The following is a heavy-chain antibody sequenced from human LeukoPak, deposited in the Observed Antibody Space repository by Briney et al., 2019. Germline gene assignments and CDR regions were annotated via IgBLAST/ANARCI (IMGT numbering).Heavy chain of an antibody. D-gene: IGHD2-15*01. CDR1: GYTFTSYD. J-gene: IGHJ4*02. CDR2: MNPNSGNT. Sequence: ASVKVSCKASGYTFTSYDINWVRQATGQGLEWMGWMNPNSGNTGYAQKFQGRVTMTRNTSISTAYMELSSLRSEDTAVYYCARLAGPCSGGSCYFAYWGQGTLVTASS. CDR3: ARLAGPCSGGSCYFAY. V-gene: IGHV1-8*01.